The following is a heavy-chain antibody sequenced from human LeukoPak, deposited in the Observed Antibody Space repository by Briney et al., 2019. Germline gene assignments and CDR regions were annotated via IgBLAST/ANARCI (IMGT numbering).Heavy chain of an antibody. CDR3: AHSRRILRYFDY. CDR2: IDWDDDK. V-gene: IGHV2-70*12. Sequence: SGPTLVNPTQTLTLTCTFSGFSLSTSGMCVSWIRQPPGKALEWLARIDWDDDKYYSTSLKTRLTITKDTSKNQVVLTMTNMDPVDTATYYCAHSRRILRYFDYWGQGTLVTVSS. CDR1: GFSLSTSGMC. J-gene: IGHJ4*02.